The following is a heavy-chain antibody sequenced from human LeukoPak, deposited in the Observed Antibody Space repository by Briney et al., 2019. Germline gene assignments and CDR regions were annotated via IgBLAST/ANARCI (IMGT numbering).Heavy chain of an antibody. CDR2: ISGSGGST. CDR1: GFTFSSYG. Sequence: GGSLRLSCAASGFTFSSYGMSWVRQAPGKGLEWVSAISGSGGSTYYADSVKGRFTISRDNSKNTLYLQMNSLRAEDTAVYYCAKDPRVGGAFDIWGQGTMVTVSS. D-gene: IGHD2-2*01. CDR3: AKDPRVGGAFDI. J-gene: IGHJ3*02. V-gene: IGHV3-23*01.